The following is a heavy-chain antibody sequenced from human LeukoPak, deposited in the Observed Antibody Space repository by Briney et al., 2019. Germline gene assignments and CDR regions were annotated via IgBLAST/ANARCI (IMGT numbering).Heavy chain of an antibody. Sequence: GGSLRLSCAASGFTFSSYAMSWVRQAPGKGLEWVSGISGSGTGTYYAGSVKGRFTVSRDNSKNTLYLQMNSLGAEDTAVYFCAKDYGDRDFDYWGQGTLVTVSS. J-gene: IGHJ4*02. CDR3: AKDYGDRDFDY. CDR2: ISGSGTGT. V-gene: IGHV3-23*01. D-gene: IGHD4-17*01. CDR1: GFTFSSYA.